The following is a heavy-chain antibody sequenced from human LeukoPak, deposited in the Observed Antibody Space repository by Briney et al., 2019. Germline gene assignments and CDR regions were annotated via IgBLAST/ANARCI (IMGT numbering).Heavy chain of an antibody. Sequence: SETLSLTCTVSGGSISSYYWSWIRQPPGKGLEWIGYIYHSGSTNYDPSLKSRVTISVDTSKNQFSLKLSSVTAADTAVYYCAREGIAAAGTDYYYGMDVWGKGTTVTVSS. D-gene: IGHD6-13*01. CDR3: AREGIAAAGTDYYYGMDV. J-gene: IGHJ6*04. V-gene: IGHV4-59*01. CDR1: GGSISSYY. CDR2: IYHSGST.